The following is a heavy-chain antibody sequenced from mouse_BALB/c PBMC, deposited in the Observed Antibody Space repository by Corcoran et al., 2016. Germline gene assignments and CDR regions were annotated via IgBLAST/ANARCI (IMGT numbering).Heavy chain of an antibody. CDR3: ARGALLRYFDY. Sequence: EVQLQQSGPELVKPGASVKISCKASGYSFTGYYMHWVKQSHVKSLEWIGHINPYNGATSYNQNFKDKASLTVDKSSSTAYMALHSLTSEDSAVYCCARGALLRYFDYWGQGTTLTVSS. D-gene: IGHD1-1*01. J-gene: IGHJ2*01. CDR2: INPYNGAT. CDR1: GYSFTGYY. V-gene: IGHV1-26*01.